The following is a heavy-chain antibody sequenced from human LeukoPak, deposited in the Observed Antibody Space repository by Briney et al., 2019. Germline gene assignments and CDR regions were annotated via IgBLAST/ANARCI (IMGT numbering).Heavy chain of an antibody. CDR1: GYTFTSYG. V-gene: IGHV1-18*01. J-gene: IGHJ3*02. CDR3: ARVQKSITIFGVVIIHPQDAFDI. CDR2: ISAYNGNT. D-gene: IGHD3-3*01. Sequence: ASVKVSCKASGYTFTSYGISWVRQAPGQGLEWMGWISAYNGNTNYAQKLQGRVTMTTDTSTSTAYMELRSLRSDDTAVYYCARVQKSITIFGVVIIHPQDAFDIWGRGTMVTVSS.